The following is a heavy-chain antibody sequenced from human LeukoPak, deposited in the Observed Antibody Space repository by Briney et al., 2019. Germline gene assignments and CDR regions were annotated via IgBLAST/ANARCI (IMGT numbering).Heavy chain of an antibody. CDR2: IWYDGSNK. J-gene: IGHJ6*02. V-gene: IGHV3-33*01. D-gene: IGHD3-10*01. Sequence: GGSLRLPCTASGFTFSSYGMHWVRQAPGKGLGWVAVIWYDGSNKYYADSVKGRFTISRDNSKNTLYLQMNSLRAEDTALYYCARDRLLWFGVRYGMDVWGQGTTVTVSS. CDR1: GFTFSSYG. CDR3: ARDRLLWFGVRYGMDV.